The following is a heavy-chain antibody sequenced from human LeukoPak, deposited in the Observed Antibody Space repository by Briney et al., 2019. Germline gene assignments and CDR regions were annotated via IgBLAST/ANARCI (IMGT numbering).Heavy chain of an antibody. V-gene: IGHV4-59*01. CDR2: IYYSGSTS. J-gene: IGHJ6*03. D-gene: IGHD1-14*01. CDR1: GGSISSYY. Sequence: SETLSLTCTVSGGSISSYYWGWTRQPPGKGLEWIGYIYYSGSTSNYNPSLKSRVTISVDTSKSEFSLKLSSVTAADTAVYYCARLVRNYYYYMDVWGKGTTVTVSS. CDR3: ARLVRNYYYYMDV.